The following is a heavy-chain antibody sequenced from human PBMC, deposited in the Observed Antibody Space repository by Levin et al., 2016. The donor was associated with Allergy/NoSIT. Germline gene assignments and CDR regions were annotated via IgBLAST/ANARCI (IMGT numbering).Heavy chain of an antibody. CDR1: AYIFTNNY. CDR2: INPGSTT. D-gene: IGHD3-10*01. CDR3: GSGERKYYFEY. J-gene: IGHJ4*02. V-gene: IGHV1-46*03. Sequence: ASVKVSCKTSAYIFTNNYIQWVRQAPGQGLEWMGMINPGSTTTYAQKLQGRVTMTRDTSTSTVYMDLSSLRSEDTAVYFCGSGERKYYFEYWGQGSLVTVSS.